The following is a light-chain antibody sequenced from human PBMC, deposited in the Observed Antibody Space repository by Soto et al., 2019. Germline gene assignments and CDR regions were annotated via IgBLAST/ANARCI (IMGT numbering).Light chain of an antibody. CDR2: EVS. J-gene: IGLJ2*01. Sequence: QSVLTQPPSASGSPGQSVTISCTGTSSDVGGYDRVSWYQQHPGNVPKLMIYEVSKRPSGVPDRFSASKSGNTASLTVSGLQTEDEADYYCSSYAGSNNYVVFGGGTKLTVL. CDR1: SSDVGGYDR. V-gene: IGLV2-8*01. CDR3: SSYAGSNNYVV.